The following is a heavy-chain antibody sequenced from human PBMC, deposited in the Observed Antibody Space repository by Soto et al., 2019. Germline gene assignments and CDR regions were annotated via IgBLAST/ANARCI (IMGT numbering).Heavy chain of an antibody. CDR1: GGSIDSDAFS. J-gene: IGHJ4*02. CDR2: VTHSGTA. D-gene: IGHD6-19*01. CDR3: ARIHWAQSSLDY. V-gene: IGHV4-30-2*01. Sequence: SETLSLTCAVSGGSIDSDAFSLSWIRQPPGKGLEWIGYVTHSGTAYSIPSLNGRLTLSVDSSQTQFSLKLTSVTAADSAFYYCARIHWAQSSLDYWGRGILVTDSS.